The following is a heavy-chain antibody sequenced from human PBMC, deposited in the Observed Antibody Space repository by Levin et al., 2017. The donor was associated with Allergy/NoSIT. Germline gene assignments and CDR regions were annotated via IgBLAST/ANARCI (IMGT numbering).Heavy chain of an antibody. CDR3: ARGEVDY. CDR1: GFTFSSFE. J-gene: IGHJ4*02. Sequence: SCAASGFTFSSFEMNWVRQAPGKGLEWVSYISSSGNTIYYADSVKGRFTISRDNAKNSLYLQMNSLRAEDTALYYCARGEVDYWGQGTLVTVSS. CDR2: ISSSGNTI. V-gene: IGHV3-48*03.